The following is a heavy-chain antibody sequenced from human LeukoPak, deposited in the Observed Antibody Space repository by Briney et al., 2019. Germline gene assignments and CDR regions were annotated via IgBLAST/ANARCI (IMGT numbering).Heavy chain of an antibody. CDR1: GFTFSSYG. V-gene: IGHV3-33*01. D-gene: IGHD6-13*01. CDR2: IWYDGSNK. J-gene: IGHJ4*02. Sequence: TGGSLRLSCAASGFTFSSYGMHWVRQAPGKRLEWVAVIWYDGSNKYYADSVKGRFTISRDNSKNTLYLQMNSLRAEDTAVYYCARDPGEQQLPTGDYWGQGTLVTVSS. CDR3: ARDPGEQQLPTGDY.